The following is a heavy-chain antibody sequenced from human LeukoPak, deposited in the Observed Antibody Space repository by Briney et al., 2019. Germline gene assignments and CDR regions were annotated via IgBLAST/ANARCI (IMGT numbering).Heavy chain of an antibody. V-gene: IGHV3-74*01. Sequence: GGSLRLSCAASGYTFSSYWMHRVRQAPGKGLVWVSRINSDGSSTSYADSVKGRFTISRDNAKNTLYLQMNSLRAEDTAVYYCAREPLIYYYDSSGTFDPWGQGTLVTVSS. D-gene: IGHD3-22*01. CDR1: GYTFSSYW. CDR2: INSDGSST. J-gene: IGHJ5*02. CDR3: AREPLIYYYDSSGTFDP.